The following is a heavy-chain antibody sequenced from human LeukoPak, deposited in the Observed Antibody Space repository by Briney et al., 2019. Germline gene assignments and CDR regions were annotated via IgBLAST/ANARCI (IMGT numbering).Heavy chain of an antibody. D-gene: IGHD3-16*02. CDR2: IYTSGST. Sequence: PSETLSLTCTLSGGSISSYYWSWIRQPAGKGLEWIGRIYTSGSTNYNPSLKSRVTMSVDTSKNQFSLKLSSVTAADTAVYYCARDGYDYVWGSYRSGAFDIWGQGTMVTVSS. V-gene: IGHV4-4*07. CDR1: GGSISSYY. CDR3: ARDGYDYVWGSYRSGAFDI. J-gene: IGHJ3*02.